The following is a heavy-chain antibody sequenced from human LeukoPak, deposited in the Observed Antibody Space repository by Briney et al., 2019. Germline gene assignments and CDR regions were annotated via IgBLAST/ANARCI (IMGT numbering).Heavy chain of an antibody. V-gene: IGHV4-4*02. Sequence: SGTLSLTCAVSGGSISSSNWWSWVRQPPGKGLEWIGEIYHSGSTNYNPSLKSRVTISVDKSKNQFSLKLSSVTAADTAVYYCARDCRGSTSCYASFDYWGQGTLVTVSS. CDR1: GGSISSSNW. CDR3: ARDCRGSTSCYASFDY. CDR2: IYHSGST. J-gene: IGHJ4*02. D-gene: IGHD2-2*01.